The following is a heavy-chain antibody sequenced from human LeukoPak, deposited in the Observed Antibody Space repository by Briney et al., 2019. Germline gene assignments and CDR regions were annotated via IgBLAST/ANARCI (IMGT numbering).Heavy chain of an antibody. J-gene: IGHJ4*02. CDR1: GYTFTSYY. CDR3: ARVKITLNSSSWNIDY. Sequence: WASVKVSCKASGYTFTSYYMHWVRQAPGQGLEWMGIINPSGGSTSYAQKFQGRVTMTRDTSTSTVYMELSSLRSEDTAVYYCARVKITLNSSSWNIDYWGQGTLVTVSS. CDR2: INPSGGST. V-gene: IGHV1-46*01. D-gene: IGHD6-13*01.